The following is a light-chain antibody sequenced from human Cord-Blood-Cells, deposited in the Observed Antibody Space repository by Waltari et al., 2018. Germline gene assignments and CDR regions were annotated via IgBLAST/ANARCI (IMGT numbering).Light chain of an antibody. V-gene: IGLV1-40*01. CDR2: GNS. J-gene: IGLJ2*01. CDR1: SSNIGAGYD. Sequence: QSVLTQPPSVSGAPGPRVTISCTGSSSNIGAGYDVHWYQQLPGTAPKLLIYGNSNRPSGVPDRFSGSKSGTSASLAITGLQAEDEADYYCQSYDSSLSGSVFGGGTKQTVL. CDR3: QSYDSSLSGSV.